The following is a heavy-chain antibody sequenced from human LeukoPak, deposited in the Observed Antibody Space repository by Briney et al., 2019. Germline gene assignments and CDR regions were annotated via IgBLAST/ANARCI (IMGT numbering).Heavy chain of an antibody. CDR3: ATRGHDYGDYHFDY. Sequence: PSETLSHTCAVSGYYISSGYYWGWIRQPPGKGLVWIGSLFYSGIIYYNPSLRSRVTISVDTSKNQFSLRLSSVTAADTAVYYRATRGHDYGDYHFDYWGQGTLVTVSS. D-gene: IGHD4-17*01. CDR1: GYYISSGYY. V-gene: IGHV4-38-2*01. CDR2: LFYSGII. J-gene: IGHJ4*02.